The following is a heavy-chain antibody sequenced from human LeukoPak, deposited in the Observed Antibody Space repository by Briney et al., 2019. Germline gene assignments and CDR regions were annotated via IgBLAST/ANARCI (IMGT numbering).Heavy chain of an antibody. J-gene: IGHJ5*02. CDR1: GGSISSRRYY. CDR2: IYYSGST. CDR3: ARRRIGAAPGFDP. Sequence: SETVSLTCTVSGGSISSRRYYWGWIRQPPGKGLEWVGSIYYSGSTYYNPSLKSRVTISVDTSKNQFSLKLSSVTAADTAVYYCARRRIGAAPGFDPWGQGTLVTVSS. V-gene: IGHV4-39*01. D-gene: IGHD2-15*01.